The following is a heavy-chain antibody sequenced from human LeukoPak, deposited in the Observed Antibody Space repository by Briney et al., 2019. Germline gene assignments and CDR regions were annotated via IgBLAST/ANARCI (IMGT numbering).Heavy chain of an antibody. CDR3: ARGTKGDITIFGVVIGDTYYYGMDV. V-gene: IGHV1-18*01. D-gene: IGHD3-3*01. J-gene: IGHJ6*02. Sequence: ASVKVSCKASGYTFTSYGISWVRQAPGQGLEWLGWISAYNGNTNYAQKLQGRVTMTTDTSTSTAYMELRSLRSDDTAVYYCARGTKGDITIFGVVIGDTYYYGMDVWGQGTTVTVSS. CDR1: GYTFTSYG. CDR2: ISAYNGNT.